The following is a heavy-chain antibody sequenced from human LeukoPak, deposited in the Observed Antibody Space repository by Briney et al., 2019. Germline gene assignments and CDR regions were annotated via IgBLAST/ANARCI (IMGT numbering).Heavy chain of an antibody. CDR3: AKSRVPPGGVDPFGV. Sequence: GGSLRLSCVASGFPFSTYAMSWVRQAPGKGLEWVSTISGSGSSTYHADSVKGRFTISRDSSKSTVYLQMNSLRAEDTAVYYCAKSRVPPGGVDPFGVWGQGAMVTVSS. J-gene: IGHJ3*01. V-gene: IGHV3-23*01. CDR1: GFPFSTYA. D-gene: IGHD2-2*01. CDR2: ISGSGSST.